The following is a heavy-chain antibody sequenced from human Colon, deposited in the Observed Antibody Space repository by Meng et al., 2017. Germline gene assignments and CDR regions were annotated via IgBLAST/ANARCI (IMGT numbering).Heavy chain of an antibody. CDR1: GGSLSSNGSS. V-gene: IGHV4-39*01. CDR3: ARRRGGSGRDC. Sequence: QMQLQGSGHGLVKPSETLSLTCTVSGGSLSSNGSSWDWVRQPPGKGLEWIGAIYHSGSTSYNPSLQSRVTMFVDTSKNQFSLMLTSVTATDTAVYYCARRRGGSGRDCWGQGTLVTVSS. D-gene: IGHD3-10*01. J-gene: IGHJ4*02. CDR2: IYHSGST.